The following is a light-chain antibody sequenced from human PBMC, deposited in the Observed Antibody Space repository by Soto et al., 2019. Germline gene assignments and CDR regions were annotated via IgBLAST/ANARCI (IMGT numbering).Light chain of an antibody. Sequence: EIVLTQSPGPLSLSPGERATLSCRASQSLSSNYLAWYQQRPGQSPRLLVYGASSRATGIPDRFSGSGFGTDFALTISRLEPEDSGVYYCHQYDNAPFTFGPGTRVGIK. CDR3: HQYDNAPFT. CDR1: QSLSSNY. J-gene: IGKJ3*01. CDR2: GAS. V-gene: IGKV3-20*01.